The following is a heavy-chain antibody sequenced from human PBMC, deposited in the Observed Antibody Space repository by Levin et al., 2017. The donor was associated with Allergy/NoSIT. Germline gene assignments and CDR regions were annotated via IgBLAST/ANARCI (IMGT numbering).Heavy chain of an antibody. CDR3: VREYYDMSTGYDGMDV. CDR1: GFTFGKYD. Sequence: LSLTCAATGFTFGKYDMHWVRQGRGKGLEWGSGIGTSSDTYYADSAKGRFTISRANAKNSLYLQMNSLKYWDTAVYYCVREYYDMSTGYDGMDVWGQGTTVTVSS. J-gene: IGHJ6*02. CDR2: IGTSSDT. D-gene: IGHD3-9*01. V-gene: IGHV3-13*01.